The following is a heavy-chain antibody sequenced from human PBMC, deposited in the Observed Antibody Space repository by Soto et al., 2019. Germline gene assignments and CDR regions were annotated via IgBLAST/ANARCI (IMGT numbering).Heavy chain of an antibody. Sequence: ASVKVSCKASGYTITGYYMHWVRQAPGQGLEWMAWINPNSGDTSYAQRFQGRVTVTRDKSITSAYMELSRLRSDDTAVYYCARANSGDDDEFDYWGQGPPVTVSS. D-gene: IGHD5-12*01. CDR1: GYTITGYY. J-gene: IGHJ4*02. CDR3: ARANSGDDDEFDY. CDR2: INPNSGDT. V-gene: IGHV1-2*02.